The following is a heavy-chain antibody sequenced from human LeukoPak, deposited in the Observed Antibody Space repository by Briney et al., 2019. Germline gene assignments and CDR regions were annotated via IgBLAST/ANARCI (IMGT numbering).Heavy chain of an antibody. CDR2: IRYDGTNR. V-gene: IGHV3-30*02. CDR1: EFTFSTYG. CDR3: AMPLGYCSGGSCYTLKD. Sequence: PGGSLRLSCATSEFTFSTYGMHWVRQAPGKGLEWVSFIRYDGTNRYYADSVKGRFTISRDNSKNTLYLQMNSLRAEDTAVYYCAMPLGYCSGGSCYTLKDWGQGTLVTVSS. J-gene: IGHJ4*02. D-gene: IGHD2-15*01.